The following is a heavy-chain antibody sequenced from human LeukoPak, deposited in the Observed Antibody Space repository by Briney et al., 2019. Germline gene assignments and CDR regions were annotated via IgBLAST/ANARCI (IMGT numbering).Heavy chain of an antibody. D-gene: IGHD3-22*01. CDR1: GGSISSSSYF. CDR2: ISSSGST. CDR3: ARGPYSYDSSGAFDI. J-gene: IGHJ3*02. V-gene: IGHV4-39*07. Sequence: SETLSLTCTVSGGSISSSSYFWGWIRQPPGKGLEWIGRISSSGSTNYNPSLKSRVTISVDTSKNQFSLKLSSVTAADTAVYFCARGPYSYDSSGAFDIWGQGTMVTVSS.